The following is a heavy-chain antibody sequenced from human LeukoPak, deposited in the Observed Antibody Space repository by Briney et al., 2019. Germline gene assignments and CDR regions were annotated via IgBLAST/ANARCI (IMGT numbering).Heavy chain of an antibody. CDR2: ISGSGGST. CDR3: AKEKGSGRSYYADY. CDR1: GFTFSSYA. V-gene: IGHV3-23*01. J-gene: IGHJ4*02. Sequence: GGSLRLSCAASGFTFSSYAMSWVRQAPGRGLEWVSAISGSGGSTYYADSVKGRFTISRDNSKNTLYLQMNSLRAEDTAVYYCAKEKGSGRSYYADYWGQGTLVTVSS. D-gene: IGHD3-3*01.